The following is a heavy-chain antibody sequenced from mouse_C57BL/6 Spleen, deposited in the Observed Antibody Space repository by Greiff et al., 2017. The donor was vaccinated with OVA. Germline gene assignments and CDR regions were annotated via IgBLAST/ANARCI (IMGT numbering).Heavy chain of an antibody. V-gene: IGHV14-2*01. J-gene: IGHJ2*02. CDR2: IDPEDGET. CDR1: GFNINDYY. Sequence: VQLQQSGAELVKPGASVKLSCTASGFNINDYYMHWVKQRTEQGLEWIGRIDPEDGETKYAPKFQGKATITADTSSNTAYLQLSSLTSEDADVCDSAKSEAQASWIDYWGQGTSLTVSS. CDR3: AKSEAQASWIDY. D-gene: IGHD3-2*02.